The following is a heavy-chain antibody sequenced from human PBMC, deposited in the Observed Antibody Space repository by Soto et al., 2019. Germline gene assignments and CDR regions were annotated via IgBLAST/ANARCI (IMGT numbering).Heavy chain of an antibody. CDR1: GGSISSSSYY. D-gene: IGHD6-19*01. CDR3: ARAGSGWPYFDY. CDR2: IYYSGST. J-gene: IGHJ4*02. Sequence: SETLSLTCTVSGGSISSSSYYWGWIRQPPGKGLEWIGSIYYSGSTYYNPSLKSRFTISVDTSKNQFSLKLSSVTAADTAVYYCARAGSGWPYFDYWGQGTLVTVSS. V-gene: IGHV4-39*01.